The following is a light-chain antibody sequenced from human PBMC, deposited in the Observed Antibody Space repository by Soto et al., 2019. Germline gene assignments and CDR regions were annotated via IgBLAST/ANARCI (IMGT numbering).Light chain of an antibody. CDR3: QQYINWPRT. V-gene: IGKV3-15*01. CDR1: QSVSNN. CDR2: GAS. Sequence: EIVMTQSPATLSVSPGERATLSCRARQSVSNNLAWYQQKPGQAPRLLIYGASTRSPDIPARFSGSGSGTEFTLTISSLQSEDFAVYYCQQYINWPRTFGQGTKVEIQ. J-gene: IGKJ1*01.